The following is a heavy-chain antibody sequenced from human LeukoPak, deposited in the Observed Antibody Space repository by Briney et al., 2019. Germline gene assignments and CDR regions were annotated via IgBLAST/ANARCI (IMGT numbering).Heavy chain of an antibody. CDR2: IGSNGVST. CDR1: GFTVSSNY. D-gene: IGHD3-22*01. Sequence: GGSLRLSCAASGFTVSSNYMSWVRQAPGKGLEHVSGIGSNGVSTYYASSVKTRFTISRDNSKNTLYLQMGSLRAEDMAVYYCARGNYYESSGYSPFDYWGQGTLVTVSS. V-gene: IGHV3-64*01. J-gene: IGHJ4*02. CDR3: ARGNYYESSGYSPFDY.